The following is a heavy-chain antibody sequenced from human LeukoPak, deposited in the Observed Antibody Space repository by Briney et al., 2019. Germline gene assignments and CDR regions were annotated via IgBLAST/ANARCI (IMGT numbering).Heavy chain of an antibody. V-gene: IGHV1-69*04. J-gene: IGHJ6*02. CDR1: GGTFSSYT. D-gene: IGHD2-15*01. Sequence: SVKVSCKASGGTFSSYTISWVRQAPGQGLEWMGRIIPIRGIANYAQKFQGRVTITADKSTSTAYMELSSLRSEDTAVYYCARDHDPEYCSGGSCYSGMDVWGQGTTVTVSS. CDR3: ARDHDPEYCSGGSCYSGMDV. CDR2: IIPIRGIA.